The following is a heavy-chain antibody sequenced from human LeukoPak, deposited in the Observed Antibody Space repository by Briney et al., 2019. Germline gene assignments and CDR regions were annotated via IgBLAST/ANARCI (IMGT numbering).Heavy chain of an antibody. Sequence: PGESLGISFKGSGCSFTSYWISWVRQMPGKGLEWMGRIEPSDSYTNYGPSFQGHVTISADKSISTAYLQWSSLKASDTAMYYCARGAYSSSWYRFYFDYWGQGTLVTVSS. J-gene: IGHJ4*02. D-gene: IGHD6-13*01. CDR3: ARGAYSSSWYRFYFDY. CDR1: GCSFTSYW. CDR2: IEPSDSYT. V-gene: IGHV5-10-1*01.